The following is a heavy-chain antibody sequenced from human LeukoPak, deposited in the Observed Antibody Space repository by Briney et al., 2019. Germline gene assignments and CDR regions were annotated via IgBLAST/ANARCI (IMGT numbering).Heavy chain of an antibody. CDR3: VRGDNRDY. CDR2: IGKTSRDM. Sequence: TGGSLRLSCAASGFSFSTSTMNWVRQAPGKGLEWISFIGKTSRDMYYADSVRGRFTISRDNAKNSLFLLMNSLRVEDTSVYYCVRGDNRDYWGQGTLVTVSS. CDR1: GFSFSTST. J-gene: IGHJ4*02. V-gene: IGHV3-21*01. D-gene: IGHD1-14*01.